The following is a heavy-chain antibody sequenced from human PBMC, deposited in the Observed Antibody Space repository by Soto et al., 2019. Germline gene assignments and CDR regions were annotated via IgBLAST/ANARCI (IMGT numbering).Heavy chain of an antibody. CDR3: VRAGSGWSLDY. CDR1: GFTFTAYG. Sequence: ASVKVSCKASGFTFTAYGIHWVRQAPGQRLEWMGWINAGNGDTKYSQKFQGRVTISRDTSASTAYMELSSLRSEDTTVYFCVRAGSGWSLDYWGQGTLVTVSS. V-gene: IGHV1-3*01. CDR2: INAGNGDT. J-gene: IGHJ4*02. D-gene: IGHD6-19*01.